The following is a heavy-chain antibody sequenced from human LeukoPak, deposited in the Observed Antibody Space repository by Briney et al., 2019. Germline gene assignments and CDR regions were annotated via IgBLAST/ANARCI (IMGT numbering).Heavy chain of an antibody. D-gene: IGHD6-13*01. CDR2: IYYSGST. J-gene: IGHJ4*02. Sequence: TSETLSLTCTVSGGSISSSSYYWGWIRQPPGKGLEWIGSIYYSGSTYYNPSLKSRATISVDTSKNQFSLKLSSVTAADTAVYYCARLEQQLVPDYWGQGTLVTVSS. V-gene: IGHV4-39*01. CDR1: GGSISSSSYY. CDR3: ARLEQQLVPDY.